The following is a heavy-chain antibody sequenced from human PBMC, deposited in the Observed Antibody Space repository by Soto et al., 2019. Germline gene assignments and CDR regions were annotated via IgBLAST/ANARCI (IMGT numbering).Heavy chain of an antibody. CDR3: ARRNLYCRGDACYVTNDIDF. CDR2: AFPGDSDT. V-gene: IGHV5-51*01. D-gene: IGHD2-15*01. CDR1: GYNFTNYW. Sequence: LKISCNVTGYNFTNYWVAWVRQMPGQGLEWMGIAFPGDSDTRYNPSFQGQVTFSADQSTGTAFLHWTSLKAPDTATYYCARRNLYCRGDACYVTNDIDFWGHRTKVNVSS. J-gene: IGHJ4*01.